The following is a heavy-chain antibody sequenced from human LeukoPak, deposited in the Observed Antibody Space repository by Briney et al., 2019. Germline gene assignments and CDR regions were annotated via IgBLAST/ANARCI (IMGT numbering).Heavy chain of an antibody. D-gene: IGHD3-16*01. J-gene: IGHJ4*02. Sequence: GGSLRLSCAASGFTFDDYSMHWVREGPGGGLEWVSVISWDGGSTSYADSVKGRFTTSRDNSKNSLYLQMNSLRSEDSALYYCAKDRGGVDYWGQGTLVTVSS. V-gene: IGHV3-43*01. CDR1: GFTFDDYS. CDR2: ISWDGGST. CDR3: AKDRGGVDY.